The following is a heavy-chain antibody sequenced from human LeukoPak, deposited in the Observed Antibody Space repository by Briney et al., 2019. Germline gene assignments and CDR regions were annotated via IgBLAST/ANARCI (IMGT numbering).Heavy chain of an antibody. CDR3: ARARYNWNDVGYFDY. CDR1: GYTLTGYY. V-gene: IGHV1-2*06. J-gene: IGHJ4*02. D-gene: IGHD1-1*01. CDR2: INPNSGGT. Sequence: ASVKVSCKASGYTLTGYYMHWVRQAPGQGLEWMGRINPNSGGTNYAQKFQGRVTMTRDTSISTAYMELSRLRSDDTAVYYCARARYNWNDVGYFDYWGQGTLVTVSS.